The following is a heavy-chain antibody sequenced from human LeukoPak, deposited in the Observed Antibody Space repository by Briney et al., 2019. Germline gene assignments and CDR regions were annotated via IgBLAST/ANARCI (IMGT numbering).Heavy chain of an antibody. J-gene: IGHJ6*02. Sequence: GGSLRLSCAASGFTFSSYSMNWVRQAPGKGLEWVSVIYSGDSTNYADSVQGRFTISRDNSKNTLYLQMNSLRVEDTAVYYCARDSGSNLRYYYGMDVWGHGTTVTVSS. CDR2: IYSGDST. D-gene: IGHD1-26*01. V-gene: IGHV3-66*01. CDR3: ARDSGSNLRYYYGMDV. CDR1: GFTFSSYS.